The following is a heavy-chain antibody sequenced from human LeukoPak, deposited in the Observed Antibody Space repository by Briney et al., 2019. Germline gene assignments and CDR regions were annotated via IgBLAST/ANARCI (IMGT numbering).Heavy chain of an antibody. CDR1: GFIFSSYG. CDR3: ARRIAVAGTCDY. CDR2: IWYDGSNK. D-gene: IGHD6-19*01. Sequence: GGSLRLSCAASGFIFSSYGIHWVRQAPGKGLEWVAVIWYDGSNKYYADSVKGRFTISRDNSKNTLHLQMNSLRAEDTAVYYCARRIAVAGTCDYWGQGTLVTVSS. V-gene: IGHV3-33*01. J-gene: IGHJ4*02.